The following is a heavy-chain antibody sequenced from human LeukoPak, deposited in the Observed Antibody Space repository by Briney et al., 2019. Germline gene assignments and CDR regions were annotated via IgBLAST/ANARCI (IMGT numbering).Heavy chain of an antibody. J-gene: IGHJ6*03. V-gene: IGHV3-23*01. CDR3: AKAAYYDYVWGSYRTYYYYMDV. D-gene: IGHD3-16*02. CDR1: GFTFTSFG. Sequence: GGSLRLSCVASGFTFTSFGMNWVRQAPGKGLEWVSVISGSGGRTYYADSVKGRFTISRDDSKSTLYLQMNSLRAEDTAVYYCAKAAYYDYVWGSYRTYYYYMDVWGKGTTVTVSS. CDR2: ISGSGGRT.